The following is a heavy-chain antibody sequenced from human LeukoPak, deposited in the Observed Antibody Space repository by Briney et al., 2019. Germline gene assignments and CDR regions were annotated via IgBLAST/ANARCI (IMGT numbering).Heavy chain of an antibody. D-gene: IGHD3-10*01. CDR2: ISYDGSNK. Sequence: GGSLRLSCAASGFSFSSYAIHWVRQDPGKGLEWVGMISYDGSNKFYGDSVKGRLTISRDNSKNTLYLHMNSLRPEDTAVYYCARDYGSGLTKGYYLDYWGQGTLVTVSS. CDR3: ARDYGSGLTKGYYLDY. CDR1: GFSFSSYA. V-gene: IGHV3-30*04. J-gene: IGHJ4*02.